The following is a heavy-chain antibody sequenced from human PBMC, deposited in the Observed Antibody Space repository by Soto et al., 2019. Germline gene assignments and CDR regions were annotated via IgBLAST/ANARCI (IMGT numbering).Heavy chain of an antibody. CDR2: LSSNGGRT. V-gene: IGHV3-64D*08. CDR1: XXXXXXXX. D-gene: IGHD6-13*01. J-gene: IGHJ4*02. Sequence: GGSXXLSXXASXXXXXXXXXXXXXQXXGXGLEYVXALSSNGGRTYYADSVKGRFTISRDNSKNTLYLQMSSLRAEDTAVYYCVIGWRKDSSSRGADYWGQGTLVTVSS. CDR3: VIGWRKDSSSRGADY.